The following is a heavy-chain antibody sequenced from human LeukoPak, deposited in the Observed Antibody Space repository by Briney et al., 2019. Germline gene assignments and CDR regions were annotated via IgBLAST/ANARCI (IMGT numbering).Heavy chain of an antibody. CDR2: IYTSGGT. CDR1: GGSITNVDYY. Sequence: SSETLSLTCTVSGGSITNVDYYWTWIRQPAGKRLEWIGRIYTSGGTNYNPSLKSRVTMSVDRSKNEISLHLASLTAADTALYYCAGRGSSSGTFDIWGPGTFVSVSS. D-gene: IGHD3-10*01. CDR3: AGRGSSSGTFDI. J-gene: IGHJ3*02. V-gene: IGHV4-61*02.